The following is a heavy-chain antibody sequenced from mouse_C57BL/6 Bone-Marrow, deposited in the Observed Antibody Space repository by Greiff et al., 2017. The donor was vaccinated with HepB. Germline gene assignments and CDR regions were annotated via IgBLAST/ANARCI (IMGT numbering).Heavy chain of an antibody. D-gene: IGHD2-1*01. CDR3: ARGREPGNRGYFDY. V-gene: IGHV1-18*01. Sequence: EVQLQQSGPELVKPGASVKIPCTASGYTFTDYNMDWVKQSHGKGLEWIGDINPNNGGTIYNQKFKGKATLTVAKASSTAYMELRSLTSEDTAVYYCARGREPGNRGYFDYWGQGTTLTVSS. CDR1: GYTFTDYN. J-gene: IGHJ2*01. CDR2: INPNNGGT.